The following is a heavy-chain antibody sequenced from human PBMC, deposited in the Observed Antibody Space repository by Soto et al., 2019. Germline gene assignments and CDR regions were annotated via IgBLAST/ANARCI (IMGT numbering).Heavy chain of an antibody. CDR3: ARLPEAGTIAFDI. Sequence: PGESLKISCKGSGYRFGMYWIGWVRQMPGKGLEWMGIIYPGDSDTRYSPSFQGQVTISAXXXIXXXYXQXXXLXASDTAMYYCARLPEAGTIAFDIWGQGTMVTVSS. D-gene: IGHD6-13*01. V-gene: IGHV5-51*01. CDR1: GYRFGMYW. J-gene: IGHJ3*02. CDR2: IYPGDSDT.